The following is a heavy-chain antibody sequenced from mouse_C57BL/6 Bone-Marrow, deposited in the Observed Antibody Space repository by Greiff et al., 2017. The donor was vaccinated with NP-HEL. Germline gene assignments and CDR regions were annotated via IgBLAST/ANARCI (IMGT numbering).Heavy chain of an antibody. CDR1: GYSITSDY. CDR2: ISYSGST. CDR3: ARWEASSGYDYFDY. D-gene: IGHD3-2*02. V-gene: IGHV3-8*01. Sequence: EVQGVESGPGLAKPSQTLSLTCSVTGYSITSDYWNWIRKFPGNKLEYMGYISYSGSTYYNLSLKSRISITRDTSKNQYYLKLNSVTTEDTATDYCARWEASSGYDYFDYWGQGTTLTVSS. J-gene: IGHJ2*01.